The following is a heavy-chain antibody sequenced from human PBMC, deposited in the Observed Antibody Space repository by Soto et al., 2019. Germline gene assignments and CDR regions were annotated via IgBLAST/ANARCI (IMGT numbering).Heavy chain of an antibody. CDR1: GGAIYSPSYY. CDR3: ARLSGRRYFEY. D-gene: IGHD6-6*01. Sequence: SETLSLTCTVSGGAIYSPSYYWAWIRQTPGKGLEYIGGIYYSGSTFNNPSLGRRVVISLDASKKQVSLNLSSATAADTAIYYCARLSGRRYFEYWGRGALVTVSS. V-gene: IGHV4-39*01. CDR2: IYYSGST. J-gene: IGHJ4*02.